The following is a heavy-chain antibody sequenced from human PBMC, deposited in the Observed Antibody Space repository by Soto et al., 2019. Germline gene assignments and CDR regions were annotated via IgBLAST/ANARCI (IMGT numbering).Heavy chain of an antibody. CDR2: ISYDGSNK. V-gene: IGHV3-30-3*01. J-gene: IGHJ4*02. CDR1: GFTFSSYA. Sequence: VQLLESGGGLVQPGGSLRLSCAASGFTFSSYAMSWVRQAPGKGLQWVAVISYDGSNKYYADSVKGRFTISRDNSKNTLYLQMNSLRAEDTAVYYCARGLSNFWSGYLVYWGQGTLVTVSS. CDR3: ARGLSNFWSGYLVY. D-gene: IGHD3-3*01.